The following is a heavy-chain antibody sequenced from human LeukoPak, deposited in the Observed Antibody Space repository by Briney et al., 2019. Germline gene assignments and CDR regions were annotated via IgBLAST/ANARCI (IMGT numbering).Heavy chain of an antibody. CDR2: IYYSGST. D-gene: IGHD1-26*01. CDR3: ARDRGGGGHILH. V-gene: IGHV4-39*02. CDR1: GGSISSSSYY. J-gene: IGHJ4*02. Sequence: PSETLSLTCTVSGGSISSSSYYWGWIRQPPGKGLEWIGSIYYSGSTYYNPSLKSRVTISVDTSKNQFSLKLSSVTAADTAVYYCARDRGGGGHILHWGQGTLVTVSS.